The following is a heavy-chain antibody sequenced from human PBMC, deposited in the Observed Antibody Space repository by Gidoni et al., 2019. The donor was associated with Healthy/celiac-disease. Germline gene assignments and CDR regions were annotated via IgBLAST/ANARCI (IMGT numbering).Heavy chain of an antibody. D-gene: IGHD5-12*01. Sequence: QAPGKGLEWVSAISGSGGSTYYADSVKGRFTTSRDNSKNTLYLQMNSLRAEDTAVYYCAKDRGDGYNSYYFDYWGQGTLVTVSA. CDR2: ISGSGGST. V-gene: IGHV3-23*01. J-gene: IGHJ4*02. CDR3: AKDRGDGYNSYYFDY.